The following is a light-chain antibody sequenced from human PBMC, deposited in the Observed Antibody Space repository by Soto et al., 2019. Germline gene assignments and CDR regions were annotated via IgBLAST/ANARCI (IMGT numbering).Light chain of an antibody. CDR3: QQSAT. J-gene: IGKJ3*01. Sequence: EIVLTQSPGNLSLSPGGRGTVSCRARQSVRSNYLAWYQQKPGQAPRLLIYAASRRAAGIPDGFSGSGSGTDFTLTISRLEPEDFAVYYCQQSATFGPGTKVDIK. CDR1: QSVRSNY. V-gene: IGKV3-20*01. CDR2: AAS.